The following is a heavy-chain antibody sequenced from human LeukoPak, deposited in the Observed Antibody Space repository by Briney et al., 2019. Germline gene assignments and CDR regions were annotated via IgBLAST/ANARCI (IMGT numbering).Heavy chain of an antibody. CDR3: AAGGTSGY. V-gene: IGHV3-48*01. CDR1: GFTFSSYS. Sequence: RPGGSLRLSCAASGFTFSSYSMNWVRRAPGKGLEWVSYISSSSSTIYYADSVKGRLTISRDNAKNSLYLQMNSLRAEDTAVYYCAAGGTSGYWGQGTLVTVSS. J-gene: IGHJ4*02. D-gene: IGHD3-3*01. CDR2: ISSSSSTI.